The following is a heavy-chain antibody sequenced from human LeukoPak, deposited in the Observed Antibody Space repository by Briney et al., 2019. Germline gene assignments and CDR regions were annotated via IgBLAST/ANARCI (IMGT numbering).Heavy chain of an antibody. D-gene: IGHD3-10*01. CDR3: ASADYYRIDF. Sequence: PSGTLSLTCTVSGGSISSSDWWSWVRQPPGKGLEWIGEMHKSGIINYNPSLKSRVTMSLDKAKKQFSLKLSSVTAADTSVYFCASADYYRIDFWGQGTLVTVSS. CDR1: GGSISSSDW. V-gene: IGHV4-4*02. J-gene: IGHJ4*02. CDR2: MHKSGII.